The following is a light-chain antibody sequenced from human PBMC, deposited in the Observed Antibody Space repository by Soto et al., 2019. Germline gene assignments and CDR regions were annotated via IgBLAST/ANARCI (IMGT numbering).Light chain of an antibody. CDR3: QQFNNWPFT. V-gene: IGKV3-15*01. J-gene: IGKJ3*01. Sequence: EIVMTQSPATLSVSPGERATLSCRASQSVSSNLAWYQQKPGQAPRLLIYGASTRATGIPARFSGSGSGTAFTLTISSLQSEDFGVYFCQQFNNWPFTFGPGTKVDIK. CDR1: QSVSSN. CDR2: GAS.